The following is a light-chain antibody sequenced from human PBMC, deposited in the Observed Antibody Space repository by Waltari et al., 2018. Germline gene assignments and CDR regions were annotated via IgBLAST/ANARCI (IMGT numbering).Light chain of an antibody. CDR1: QGINNN. J-gene: IGKJ3*01. CDR2: RAS. CDR3: QQGYFTPFT. V-gene: IGKV1-6*01. Sequence: IQMTQSPSSLSASVGDRVTITCQASQGINNNLAWYQQKPGKVPKLLIFRASTLQSGVPSRFSGRGSGTDFTLTISSLQPEDFAIYYCQQGYFTPFTFGQGTTVEIE.